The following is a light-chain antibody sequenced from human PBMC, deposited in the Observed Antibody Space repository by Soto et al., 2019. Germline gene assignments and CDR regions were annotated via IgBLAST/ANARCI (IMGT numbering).Light chain of an antibody. CDR3: SSYTSSSSLYV. J-gene: IGLJ1*01. CDR2: EVS. V-gene: IGLV2-14*01. Sequence: QSVLTQPASVSGSSGQSITISCTGTSSDVGGHNYVSWYQQNPGKAPKLMIYEVSNRPSGVSYRFSGSRSGNTASLTISGLQAEDEADYYCSSYTSSSSLYVFGSGTKLTVL. CDR1: SSDVGGHNY.